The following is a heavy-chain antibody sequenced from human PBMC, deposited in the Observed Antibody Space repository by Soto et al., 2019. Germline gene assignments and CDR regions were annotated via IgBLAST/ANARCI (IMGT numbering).Heavy chain of an antibody. CDR1: GFTFSSYA. Sequence: GGSLRLSCAASGFTFSSYAMSWVRQAPGKGLEWVSAISGSGGSTYYADSVKGRFTISRDNSKNTLYLQMNSLRAEDTAVYYCAKDIRVVPAAILDYWGQGTLVTVSS. V-gene: IGHV3-23*01. D-gene: IGHD2-2*01. CDR3: AKDIRVVPAAILDY. J-gene: IGHJ4*02. CDR2: ISGSGGST.